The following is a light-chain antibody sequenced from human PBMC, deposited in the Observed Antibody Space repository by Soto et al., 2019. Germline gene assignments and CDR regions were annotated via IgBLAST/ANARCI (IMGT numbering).Light chain of an antibody. CDR2: DAS. Sequence: EIVLTQSPGTLSLSPGERATLPCRASQSVSNRYLAWYQQKTGQAPRLLIYDASTRATGVPDRFSGSGSGTDFTLSISRLEPEDFAVYYCQEYGDSPTFGQGTKLEIK. CDR1: QSVSNRY. V-gene: IGKV3-20*01. J-gene: IGKJ2*01. CDR3: QEYGDSPT.